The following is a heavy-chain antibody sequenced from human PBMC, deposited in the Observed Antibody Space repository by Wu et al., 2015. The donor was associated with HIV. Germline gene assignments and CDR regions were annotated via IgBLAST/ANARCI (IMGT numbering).Heavy chain of an antibody. D-gene: IGHD2-15*01. Sequence: QVQLVQSGAEMKKPWSSVKVSCKASGGSFKTYAIAWVRQAPGRGLEWMGGISPIFGTANYAQKFKGRVSIIMDESTRTTSMDLSTLTFEDTAVYYCARGGVDRIDEGFDIWGQGTMVAVS. V-gene: IGHV1-69*05. CDR3: ARGGVDRIDEGFDI. J-gene: IGHJ3*02. CDR2: ISPIFGTA. CDR1: GGSFKTYA.